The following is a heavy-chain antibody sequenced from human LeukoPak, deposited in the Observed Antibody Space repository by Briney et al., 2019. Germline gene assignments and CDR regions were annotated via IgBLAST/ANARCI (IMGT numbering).Heavy chain of an antibody. CDR2: IWYDGSNK. CDR3: AKGDDYGDYFDY. CDR1: GFTFSNYG. Sequence: GGSLRLSCAASGFTFSNYGMHWVRQAPGKGLEWVAVIWYDGSNKYYGDSVKGRFTISRDNSKNTLYLQMNSLRAEDTAVYYCAKGDDYGDYFDYWGQGTLVTVSS. V-gene: IGHV3-30*02. J-gene: IGHJ4*02. D-gene: IGHD4-17*01.